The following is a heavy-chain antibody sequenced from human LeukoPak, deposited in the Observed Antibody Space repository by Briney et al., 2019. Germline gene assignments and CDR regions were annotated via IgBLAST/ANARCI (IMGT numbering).Heavy chain of an antibody. CDR3: ARRLHCSGTSCYTGPDAFDV. V-gene: IGHV3-33*08. J-gene: IGHJ3*01. CDR2: IWFDGSNK. Sequence: PGGSLRLSCAASGFTFSNYAMSWVRQAPGKGLEGVAVIWFDGSNKYYADSVKGRFTISRDNSENTVYLQMNSLRAEDTAVYYCARRLHCSGTSCYTGPDAFDVWGQGTVVTVSS. CDR1: GFTFSNYA. D-gene: IGHD2-2*02.